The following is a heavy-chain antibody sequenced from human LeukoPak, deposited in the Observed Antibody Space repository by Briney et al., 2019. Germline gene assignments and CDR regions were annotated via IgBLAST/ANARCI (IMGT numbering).Heavy chain of an antibody. Sequence: GGSLRLSCAASGFTFSSYEMKWLHQAPGKGLEWVSYISSSGSAVYYADSVKGRFTISRDNAKNSLYLQMSSLRAEDTAVYFCARPNVPYYYDSSGYCYVWGQGKLVTVSS. CDR1: GFTFSSYE. D-gene: IGHD3-22*01. V-gene: IGHV3-48*03. CDR2: ISSSGSAV. J-gene: IGHJ4*02. CDR3: ARPNVPYYYDSSGYCYV.